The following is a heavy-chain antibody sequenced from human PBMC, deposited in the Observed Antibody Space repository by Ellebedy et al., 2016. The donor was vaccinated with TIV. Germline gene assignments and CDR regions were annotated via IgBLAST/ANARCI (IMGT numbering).Heavy chain of an antibody. CDR2: ISWNSGSI. Sequence: GGSLRLSXAASGFTFDDYAMFWVRQAPGKGLEWVSGISWNSGSIGYADSVKGRFTSSRDNAKNSLYLQMNSLRAEDTALYYCAKDPRGVSEDWYFDLWGRGTLVTVSS. CDR1: GFTFDDYA. J-gene: IGHJ2*01. V-gene: IGHV3-9*01. D-gene: IGHD3-10*01. CDR3: AKDPRGVSEDWYFDL.